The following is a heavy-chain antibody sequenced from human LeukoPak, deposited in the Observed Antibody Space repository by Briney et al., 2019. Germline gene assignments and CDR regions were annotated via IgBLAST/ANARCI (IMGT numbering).Heavy chain of an antibody. D-gene: IGHD5-18*01. J-gene: IGHJ4*02. CDR3: ARREYSSSYDY. CDR1: GGSISSSSYY. V-gene: IGHV4-39*07. CDR2: LYYSGST. Sequence: SETLSLTCSVSGGSISSSSYYWGWIRQPPGKGLEWIGSLYYSGSTYYNPSLKSRVTISVDTSKNQFSLKLSSVTAADTAVYYCARREYSSSYDYWGQGTLVTVSS.